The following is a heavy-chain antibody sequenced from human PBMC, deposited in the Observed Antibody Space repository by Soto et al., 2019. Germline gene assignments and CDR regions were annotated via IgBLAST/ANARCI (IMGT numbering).Heavy chain of an antibody. CDR2: INHSGST. D-gene: IGHD5-18*01. CDR3: ERDYTAMVNFDY. V-gene: IGHV4-34*01. J-gene: IGHJ4*02. CDR1: GGSFSGYY. Sequence: SETLSLTCAVYGGSFSGYYWSWIRQPPGKGLEWIGEINHSGSTNYNPSLKSRVTISVDNAKNSLYLQMNSLRAEDTAVYYCERDYTAMVNFDYWGQGTLVTVSS.